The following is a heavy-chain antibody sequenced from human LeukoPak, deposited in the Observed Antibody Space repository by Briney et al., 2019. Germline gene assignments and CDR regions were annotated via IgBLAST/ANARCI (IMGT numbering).Heavy chain of an antibody. CDR2: ISGSGGST. D-gene: IGHD3-22*01. J-gene: IGHJ4*02. CDR1: GFTFSSYA. Sequence: GSLRLSCAASGFTFSSYAMSWVCQAPGKGLEWVSAISGSGGSTYYADSVKGRFTISRDNSKNTLYLQMNSLRAEDTAVYYCAKDLPGYYDSSGYKIGNDYWGQGTLVTVSS. CDR3: AKDLPGYYDSSGYKIGNDY. V-gene: IGHV3-23*01.